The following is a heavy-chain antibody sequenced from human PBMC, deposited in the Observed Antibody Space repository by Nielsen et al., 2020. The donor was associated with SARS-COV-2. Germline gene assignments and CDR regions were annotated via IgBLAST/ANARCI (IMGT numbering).Heavy chain of an antibody. D-gene: IGHD5-12*01. CDR1: GFTFSSYW. V-gene: IGHV3-7*01. CDR3: ARGGYSGYQKYYFDY. CDR2: IKQDGSEK. Sequence: GESLKISCAASGFTFSSYWMNWVRQAPGKGLEWVANIKQDGSEKYYVDSVKGRFTISRDNAKNSLYLQMNSLRAEDTAVYYCARGGYSGYQKYYFDYWGQGTLVTVSS. J-gene: IGHJ4*02.